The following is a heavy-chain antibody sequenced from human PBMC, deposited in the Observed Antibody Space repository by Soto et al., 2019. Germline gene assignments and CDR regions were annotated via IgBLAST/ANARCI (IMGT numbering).Heavy chain of an antibody. CDR1: GFALSSFG. Sequence: QARMVQSGAEVKEPGASVKVSCKASGFALSSFGITWLRQAPGQGLEWLGWISVYNGHTNFAQKVRGRVTMTTDTSTSTVYMELRSLRSDDTAVYYCARGGETGSTSAFDIWGQGTMVTVSS. CDR3: ARGGETGSTSAFDI. J-gene: IGHJ3*02. V-gene: IGHV1-18*01. D-gene: IGHD1-1*01. CDR2: ISVYNGHT.